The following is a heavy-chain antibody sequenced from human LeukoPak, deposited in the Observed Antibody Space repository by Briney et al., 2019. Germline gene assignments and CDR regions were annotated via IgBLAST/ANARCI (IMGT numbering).Heavy chain of an antibody. D-gene: IGHD3/OR15-3a*01. CDR3: AKAHLLDWLLPFDY. CDR2: VSYDGSDK. V-gene: IGHV3-30*18. Sequence: PGGSLRLSCAASEFTFSSYAMHWVRQAPGKGLKWVALVSYDGSDKYYADSVKGRFTISRDNSKNTLYLQMNSLRGEDTAVYYCAKAHLLDWLLPFDYWGQGTLVTVSS. J-gene: IGHJ4*02. CDR1: EFTFSSYA.